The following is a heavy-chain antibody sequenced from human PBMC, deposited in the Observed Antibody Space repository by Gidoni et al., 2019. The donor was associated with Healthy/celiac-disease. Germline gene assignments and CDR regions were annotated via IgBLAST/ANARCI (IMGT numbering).Heavy chain of an antibody. CDR2: ISSSSSYI. CDR3: ASQKYIVAGGPDY. D-gene: IGHD5-12*01. V-gene: IGHV3-21*01. J-gene: IGHJ4*02. Sequence: EVQLVESGGGLVKPGGSLRLSCAASGFTFSSYSMNWVRQAPGKGLGWVSSISSSSSYIYYADSVKGRFTISRDNAKNSLYLQMNSLRAEDTAVYYCASQKYIVAGGPDYWGQGTLVTVSS. CDR1: GFTFSSYS.